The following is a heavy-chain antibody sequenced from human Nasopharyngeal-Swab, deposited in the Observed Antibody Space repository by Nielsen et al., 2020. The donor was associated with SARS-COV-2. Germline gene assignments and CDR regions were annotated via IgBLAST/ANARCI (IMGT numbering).Heavy chain of an antibody. D-gene: IGHD1-26*01. CDR3: TTGGRWELRPIDY. Sequence: GGSLRLSCAASGFTFSNAWMSWVRQAPGKGLVWVGRIKSKTDGGTTDYAAPVKGRFTISRDDSKNTLYPQMNSLKTEDTAVYYCTTGGRWELRPIDYWGQGTLVTVSS. J-gene: IGHJ4*02. V-gene: IGHV3-15*01. CDR1: GFTFSNAW. CDR2: IKSKTDGGTT.